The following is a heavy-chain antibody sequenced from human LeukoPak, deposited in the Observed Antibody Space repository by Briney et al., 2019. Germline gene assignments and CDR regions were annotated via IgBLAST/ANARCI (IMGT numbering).Heavy chain of an antibody. Sequence: GGSLRLSCTASGFTFGDYGVSWVRQAAGKGLEWVGFIRRRAYGETTEYAASVKGRFSISRDDSKSIAYLQMNSLKMEDTAVHYSSRGHKGFSGYSFDYWGQGTLVTVSS. D-gene: IGHD5-12*01. CDR2: IRRRAYGETT. J-gene: IGHJ4*02. CDR3: SRGHKGFSGYSFDY. CDR1: GFTFGDYG. V-gene: IGHV3-49*04.